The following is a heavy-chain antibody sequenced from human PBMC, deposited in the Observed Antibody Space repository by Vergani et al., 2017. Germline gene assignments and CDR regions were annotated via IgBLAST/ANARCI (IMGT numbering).Heavy chain of an antibody. Sequence: EVQLVESGGGLVQPGRSLRLSCAASGFTFDDYAMHWVRQAPGKGLEWVSGISWNSGSIGYADSVKDRFTISRDNAKNSLYLQMNSLRAEDTALYYCAKGQLIVGATSYFDYWGQGTLVTVSS. CDR3: AKGQLIVGATSYFDY. D-gene: IGHD1-26*01. V-gene: IGHV3-9*01. J-gene: IGHJ4*02. CDR1: GFTFDDYA. CDR2: ISWNSGSI.